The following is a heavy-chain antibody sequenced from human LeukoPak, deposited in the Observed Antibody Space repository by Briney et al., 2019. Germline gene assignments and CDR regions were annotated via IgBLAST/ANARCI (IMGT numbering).Heavy chain of an antibody. CDR2: INASGGRT. CDR1: GYTFTIYY. Sequence: GASVTVSCTASGYTFTIYYMHWMRQAPGQALEWMGIINASGGRTSYAQKFQGRVTMTRDTSTSTVYMELSSLRSEDTAVYYCARGGYCSSTSCPFYYYYYGMDVWGQGTTVTVSS. V-gene: IGHV1-46*01. D-gene: IGHD2-2*01. J-gene: IGHJ6*02. CDR3: ARGGYCSSTSCPFYYYYYGMDV.